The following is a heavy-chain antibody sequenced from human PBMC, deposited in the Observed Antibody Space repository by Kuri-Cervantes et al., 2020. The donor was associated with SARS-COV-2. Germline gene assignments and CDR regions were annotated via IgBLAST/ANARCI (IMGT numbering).Heavy chain of an antibody. J-gene: IGHJ3*02. V-gene: IGHV5-51*01. D-gene: IGHD2-2*01. CDR3: ASSGSSAGGAFDI. CDR1: GYSFTSYW. Sequence: GGSLRLSCKGSGYSFTSYWIGWVRQMPGKGLEWMGIIYPGDSDTRYSPSFQGQVTISADKSISTAYLQWSSLKASDTAMYYCASSGSSAGGAFDIWGQGTMVTVSS. CDR2: IYPGDSDT.